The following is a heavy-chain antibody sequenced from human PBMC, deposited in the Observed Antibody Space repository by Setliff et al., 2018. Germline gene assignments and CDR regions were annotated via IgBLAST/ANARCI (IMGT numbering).Heavy chain of an antibody. CDR1: GFTFNTYA. Sequence: GGSLRLSCAASGFTFNTYAMSWVRQPPGKGLEWVSSISDTAIGIYYTGSVRGRFTISRDNSKKILFLQMNSLRVEDTAIYYCAKDVVGYSSTWPKRDCFDSWGQGTLVTVSS. CDR3: AKDVVGYSSTWPKRDCFDS. J-gene: IGHJ4*02. V-gene: IGHV3-23*01. D-gene: IGHD6-13*01. CDR2: ISDTAIGI.